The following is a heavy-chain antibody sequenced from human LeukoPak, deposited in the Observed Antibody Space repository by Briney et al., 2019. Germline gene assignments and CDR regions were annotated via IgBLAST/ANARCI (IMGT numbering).Heavy chain of an antibody. J-gene: IGHJ5*02. Sequence: GGSLRLSCAASGFTFSSYGMHWVSQTPGKGLEWVAVISYDGSNKYYADSVKGRFTISRDNSKNTLHLQMNSLRAEDTAVYYCAKDRAVFAGFDPWGQGTLVTASS. CDR3: AKDRAVFAGFDP. V-gene: IGHV3-30*18. CDR1: GFTFSSYG. D-gene: IGHD3-10*02. CDR2: ISYDGSNK.